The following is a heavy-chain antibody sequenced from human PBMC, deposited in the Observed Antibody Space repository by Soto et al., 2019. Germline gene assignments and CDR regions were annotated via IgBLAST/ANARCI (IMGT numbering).Heavy chain of an antibody. CDR1: GFPLRGYA. Sequence: EVQLLESGGGLVQPGGSLRLSCAVSGFPLRGYAMSWVRQAPGKGLEWVSAISGSGGNAYYADSVKGRFSISRDNSKNTLRLQMNSLRADDTAVYYCAKDGASGSYPPYYYFGMDVWGQGTTVTVSS. V-gene: IGHV3-23*01. D-gene: IGHD1-26*01. CDR3: AKDGASGSYPPYYYFGMDV. CDR2: ISGSGGNA. J-gene: IGHJ6*02.